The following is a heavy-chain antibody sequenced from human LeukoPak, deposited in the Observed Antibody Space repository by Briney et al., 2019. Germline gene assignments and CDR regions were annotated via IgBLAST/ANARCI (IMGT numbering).Heavy chain of an antibody. D-gene: IGHD3-10*01. CDR1: GFSLTTYG. CDR2: IWYDGSKK. CDR3: ARDGGSGIDY. V-gene: IGHV3-33*01. J-gene: IGHJ4*02. Sequence: GSLRLSCAASGFSLTTYGTHWLRQAPGKGLEWVAVIWYDGSKKFYGDSVKGRFTVSRDTSENTMYLQMNTLRAEDTAVYYCARDGGSGIDYWGQGTLVTVYS.